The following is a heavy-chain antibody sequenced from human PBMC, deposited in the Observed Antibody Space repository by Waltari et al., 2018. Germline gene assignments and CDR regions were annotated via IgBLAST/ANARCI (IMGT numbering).Heavy chain of an antibody. J-gene: IGHJ4*02. CDR2: IIPILVIA. Sequence: QVQLVQSGAEVKKPGSSVKVSCKASGGTFSSYAISWVRQAPGQGLEWMGGIIPILVIANYAQKFQGRVTITADESTSTAYMELSSLRSEDTAVYYCARGTGAGSYYNVGYYFDYWGQGTLVTVSS. V-gene: IGHV1-69*04. CDR3: ARGTGAGSYYNVGYYFDY. CDR1: GGTFSSYA. D-gene: IGHD3-10*01.